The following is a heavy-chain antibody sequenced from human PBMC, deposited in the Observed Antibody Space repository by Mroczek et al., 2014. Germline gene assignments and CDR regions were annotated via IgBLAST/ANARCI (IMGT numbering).Heavy chain of an antibody. CDR2: ISYDGSNK. V-gene: IGHV3-30-3*01. CDR3: ARATYVDLYYFDY. D-gene: IGHD3-9*01. J-gene: IGHJ4*02. CDR1: GFTFSSYA. Sequence: QVQLVESGGGVVQPGRSLRLSCAASGFTFSSYAMHWVRQAPGKGLEWVAVISYDGSNKYYADSVKGRFTISRDNSKNTLYLQMNSLRAEDTAVYYCARATYVDLYYFDYWGQGTLVTVSS.